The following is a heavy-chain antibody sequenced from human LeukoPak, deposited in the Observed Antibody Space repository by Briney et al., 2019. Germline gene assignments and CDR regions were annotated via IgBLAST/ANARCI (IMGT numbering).Heavy chain of an antibody. CDR3: ARDMGGVLRYFDWLFDY. Sequence: ASVKVSCKASGYTFTGYYMHWVRQAPGQGLEWMGWINPNSGGTNYAQKFQGRVTMTRDTSNSTAYMELSRLRSDDTAVYYCARDMGGVLRYFDWLFDYWGQGTLVTVSS. CDR2: INPNSGGT. CDR1: GYTFTGYY. D-gene: IGHD3-9*01. J-gene: IGHJ4*02. V-gene: IGHV1-2*02.